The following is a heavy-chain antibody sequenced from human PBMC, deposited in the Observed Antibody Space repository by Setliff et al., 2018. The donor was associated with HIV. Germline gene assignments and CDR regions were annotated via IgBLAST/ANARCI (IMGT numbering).Heavy chain of an antibody. J-gene: IGHJ4*02. V-gene: IGHV3-7*03. D-gene: IGHD3-10*01. CDR1: GFNFNIYW. Sequence: GSLRLSCAASGFNFNIYWMTWVRQAPGKGLEWVANIKQDGSEKYYVDSVKGRFTISRDNVKNSLYLQMNSLRADDTAVYYCARDGGEYWGRGTLVTVSS. CDR2: IKQDGSEK. CDR3: ARDGGEY.